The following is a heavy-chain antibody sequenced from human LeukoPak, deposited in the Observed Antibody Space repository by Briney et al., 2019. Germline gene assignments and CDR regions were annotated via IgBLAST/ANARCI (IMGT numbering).Heavy chain of an antibody. CDR3: ARYCSGGSCRGWYFDL. D-gene: IGHD2-15*01. CDR2: INHSGST. CDR1: DGSFSGYY. V-gene: IGHV4-34*01. J-gene: IGHJ2*01. Sequence: PSETLSLTCGVYDGSFSGYYWSWIRQPPGKGLEWIGEINHSGSTNYNPSLKSRVTISVDTSKNQFSLKLSSVTAADTAVYYCARYCSGGSCRGWYFDLWGRGTLVTVSS.